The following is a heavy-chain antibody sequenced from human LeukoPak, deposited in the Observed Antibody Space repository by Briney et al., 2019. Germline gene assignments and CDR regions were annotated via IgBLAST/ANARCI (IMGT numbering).Heavy chain of an antibody. Sequence: GSLRLSCAASGFTFSSYAMSWVRQAPGKXLEWVSAISGSGGSTYYADSVKGRFTISRDNSKNTLYLQMNSLRAEDTAVYYCAKGRITMVRGVIIRGGYFDYWGQGTLVTVSS. CDR1: GFTFSSYA. J-gene: IGHJ4*02. D-gene: IGHD3-10*01. CDR3: AKGRITMVRGVIIRGGYFDY. V-gene: IGHV3-23*01. CDR2: ISGSGGST.